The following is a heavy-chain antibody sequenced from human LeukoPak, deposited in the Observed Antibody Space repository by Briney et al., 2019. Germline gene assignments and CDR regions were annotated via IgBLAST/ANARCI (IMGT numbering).Heavy chain of an antibody. CDR2: IYYSGST. Sequence: QVQLQESGPGLVKPSQTLSLTCTVSGGSISSGGYYWSWIRQHPGKGLEWIGYIYYSGSTYYNPSLKSRVTISVDTSKDQSSLKLSSVTATDTAVFYCARCRGSSCSFFDYWGQGTLVTVSS. D-gene: IGHD6-13*01. CDR1: GGSISSGGYY. CDR3: ARCRGSSCSFFDY. V-gene: IGHV4-31*03. J-gene: IGHJ4*02.